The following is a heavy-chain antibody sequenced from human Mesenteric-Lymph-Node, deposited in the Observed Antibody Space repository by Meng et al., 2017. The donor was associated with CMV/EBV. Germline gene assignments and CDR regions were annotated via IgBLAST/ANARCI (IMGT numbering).Heavy chain of an antibody. V-gene: IGHV3-74*01. CDR1: GFTFSSNW. CDR2: ISGDGSAT. CDR3: AREYSSSSGRAFDI. D-gene: IGHD6-6*01. Sequence: GGSLRLSCAASGFTFSSNWMHWVRQAPGKGLVWVSRISGDGSATTYADSVKGRFTISRDSAKNSLYLQMNSLRAEDTAVYYCAREYSSSSGRAFDIWGQGTMVTVSS. J-gene: IGHJ3*02.